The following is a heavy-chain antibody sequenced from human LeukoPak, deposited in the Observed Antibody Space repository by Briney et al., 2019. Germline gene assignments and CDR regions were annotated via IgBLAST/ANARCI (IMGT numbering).Heavy chain of an antibody. J-gene: IGHJ4*02. V-gene: IGHV3-53*01. CDR1: GFTVSSSY. CDR3: ARGHIGTYHYFDY. Sequence: GGSLRLSCAASGFTVSSSYMSWVRQAPEKGLEWVSVIYSGATTYYADSVKGRFTISRDNSMNALYLQMNSLRAEDTALYYCARGHIGTYHYFDYWGQGTLVTVSS. D-gene: IGHD1-26*01. CDR2: IYSGATT.